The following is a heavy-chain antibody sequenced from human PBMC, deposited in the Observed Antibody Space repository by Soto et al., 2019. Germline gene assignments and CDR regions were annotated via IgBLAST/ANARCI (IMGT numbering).Heavy chain of an antibody. V-gene: IGHV3-30*18. D-gene: IGHD3-22*01. CDR2: ISYDGSNK. J-gene: IGHJ6*02. CDR1: GFTFSSFA. Sequence: QEQLVESGGGVVQPGTSLRLSCAASGFTFSSFAMHWVRQAPGKGLEWVAVISYDGSNKYYADSVKGRLTISRDNSNNRLYVQLNSLRAEDTAVYYCAKDFLVRSRYYVLYGMDVWGQVTTVTVS. CDR3: AKDFLVRSRYYVLYGMDV.